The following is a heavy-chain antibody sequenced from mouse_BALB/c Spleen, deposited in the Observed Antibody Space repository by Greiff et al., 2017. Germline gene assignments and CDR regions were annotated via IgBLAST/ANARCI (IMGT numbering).Heavy chain of an antibody. V-gene: IGHV1-85*01. CDR3: ARRGDVTTATGDLDY. D-gene: IGHD1-2*01. CDR2: IFPGDGST. CDR1: GYTFTSYD. J-gene: IGHJ2*01. Sequence: QVQLQQSGAELVKPGASVKLSCKASGYTFTSYDINWVRQRPEQGLEWIGWIFPGDGSTKYNAKFKGKATLTTDKSSSTAYMQLSRLTSEDSAVYFCARRGDVTTATGDLDYWGQGTTRTVSS.